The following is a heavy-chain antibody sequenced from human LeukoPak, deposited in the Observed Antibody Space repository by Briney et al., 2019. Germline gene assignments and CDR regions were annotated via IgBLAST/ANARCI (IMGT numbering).Heavy chain of an antibody. Sequence: PSETLSLTCTVSGGSISSSSYYWGWIRQPPGKGLEWIGSIYYSGSTYYNPSLKSRVTISVDTSKNQFSLKLSSVTAADTAVYYCARETTLRRYYFDYWGQGTLVTVSS. J-gene: IGHJ4*02. CDR3: ARETTLRRYYFDY. CDR2: IYYSGST. CDR1: GGSISSSSYY. D-gene: IGHD1-14*01. V-gene: IGHV4-39*07.